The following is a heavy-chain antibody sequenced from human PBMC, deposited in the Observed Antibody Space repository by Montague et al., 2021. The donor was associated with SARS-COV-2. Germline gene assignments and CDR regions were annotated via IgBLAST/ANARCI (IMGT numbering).Heavy chain of an antibody. CDR3: ARGMGGSYLYYFDY. CDR2: IYYSGST. J-gene: IGHJ4*02. CDR1: GCSISSYY. V-gene: IGHV4-59*01. D-gene: IGHD1-26*01. Sequence: SETLSLTCTVSGCSISSYYYCWIRQPPGKGLEWIGYIYYSGSTNXNPSLKSRVTILVDMFKNQFSLKLSSVTAADTAVYYCARGMGGSYLYYFDYWGQGTLVTVPS.